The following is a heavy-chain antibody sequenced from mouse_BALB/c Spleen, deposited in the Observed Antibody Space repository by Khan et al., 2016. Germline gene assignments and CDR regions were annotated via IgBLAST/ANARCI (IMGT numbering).Heavy chain of an antibody. V-gene: IGHV14-1*02. J-gene: IGHJ2*01. Sequence: VQLQQSGAELVRPGALVKLSCKASGFNIKDYYMHWVKQRPEQGLEWIGWIDPENGNTIYDPKFQGKASITADTSSNTAYLQLSSLTSEDTAVYYCGLYYNGRSEYHFDYWGQGTTLTVSS. CDR3: GLYYNGRSEYHFDY. D-gene: IGHD1-1*01. CDR1: GFNIKDYY. CDR2: IDPENGNT.